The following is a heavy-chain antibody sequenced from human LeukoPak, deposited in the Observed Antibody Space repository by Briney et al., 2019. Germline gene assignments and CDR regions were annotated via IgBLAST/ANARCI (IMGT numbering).Heavy chain of an antibody. CDR1: GGSFSGYY. CDR3: ARGRDGYNYVYYYYYMDV. Sequence: SETLSLTCAVYGGSFSGYYWSWIRQPPGKGLEWIGEINHSGSTNYNPSLKSRVTISVDTSKNQSSLKLSSVTAADTAVYYCARGRDGYNYVYYYYYMDVWGKGTTVTVSS. CDR2: INHSGST. J-gene: IGHJ6*03. D-gene: IGHD5-24*01. V-gene: IGHV4-34*01.